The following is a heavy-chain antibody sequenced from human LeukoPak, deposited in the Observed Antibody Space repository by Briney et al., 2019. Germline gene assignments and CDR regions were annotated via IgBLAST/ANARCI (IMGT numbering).Heavy chain of an antibody. CDR2: IYYSGST. CDR1: GGSISSSSYY. D-gene: IGHD6-19*01. Sequence: SETLSLTCTVSGGSISSSSYYWGWIRQPPGKGLEWIGSIYYSGSTYYNPSLKSRVSISVDTSKNQFSLKLSSVTAADTAVYYCAGHGGSGTDAFDIWGQGTMVAVSS. J-gene: IGHJ3*02. V-gene: IGHV4-39*01. CDR3: AGHGGSGTDAFDI.